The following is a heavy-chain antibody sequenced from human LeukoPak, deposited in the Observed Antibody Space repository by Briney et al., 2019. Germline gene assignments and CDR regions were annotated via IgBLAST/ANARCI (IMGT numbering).Heavy chain of an antibody. CDR1: GFTVSSNY. CDR2: MYSGGST. CDR3: AREGHYYDSSGYYYMRYFDL. D-gene: IGHD3-22*01. V-gene: IGHV3-66*02. J-gene: IGHJ2*01. Sequence: GGSLRLSCAASGFTVSSNYMSWVRQAPGKGLEWVSVMYSGGSTYYADSVKGRFTISRDNSKNTLYLQMNSLRAEDTAVYYCAREGHYYDSSGYYYMRYFDLWGRGTLVTVSS.